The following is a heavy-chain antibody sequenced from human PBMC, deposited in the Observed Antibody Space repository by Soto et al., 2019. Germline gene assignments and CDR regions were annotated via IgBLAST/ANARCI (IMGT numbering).Heavy chain of an antibody. Sequence: SVKDSCKASGGTFSRYAISWVRQAPGQGLEWMGGIIPIFGTANYAQKFQGRVTITADESTSTAYMELSSLRSEDTAVYYCARDVAHSGCSSGWYPWGQGTLVTVSS. CDR1: GGTFSRYA. CDR3: ARDVAHSGCSSGWYP. J-gene: IGHJ5*02. CDR2: IIPIFGTA. V-gene: IGHV1-69*13. D-gene: IGHD6-19*01.